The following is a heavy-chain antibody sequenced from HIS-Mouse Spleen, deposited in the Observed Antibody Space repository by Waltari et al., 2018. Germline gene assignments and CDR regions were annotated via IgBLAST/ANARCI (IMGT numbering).Heavy chain of an antibody. V-gene: IGHV3-30*03. Sequence: QVQLVESGGGVVQPGRSLRLSCEASGFTFSRYGMHWVRQAPGKGLEWVAVISYDGSNKYYADSVKGRFTISRDNSKNTLYLQMNSLRAEDTAVYYCVVSGSWGQGTMVTVSS. CDR2: ISYDGSNK. CDR3: VVSGS. D-gene: IGHD1-26*01. CDR1: GFTFSRYG. J-gene: IGHJ3*01.